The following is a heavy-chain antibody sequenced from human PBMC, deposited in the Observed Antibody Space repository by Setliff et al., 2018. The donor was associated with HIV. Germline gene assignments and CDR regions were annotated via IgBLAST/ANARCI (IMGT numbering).Heavy chain of an antibody. V-gene: IGHV4-4*09. J-gene: IGHJ4*02. CDR3: SRHANGPSGPFGALLYFDY. Sequence: PSETLSLTCTVSGGSMNNYYWTWIRQPPGKGLEWIGYIYTSGSSKYNPSLKSRVPISLDTSKNQFSLKLTSVTVADTDVYDCSRHANGPSGPFGALLYFDYWGLGTLVAVSS. D-gene: IGHD2-8*01. CDR1: GGSMNNYY. CDR2: IYTSGSS.